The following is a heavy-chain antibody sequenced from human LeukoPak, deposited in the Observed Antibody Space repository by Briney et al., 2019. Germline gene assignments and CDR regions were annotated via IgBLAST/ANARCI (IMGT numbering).Heavy chain of an antibody. Sequence: PSETLSLTCSVSGGSVTSGGHYWTWIRQHPGKGLEWIGYIYYRDSTYYNPSLQSRVTISVDTSKNQFSLKLSSVTAADTAVYYCARASYDISGYRHIGYWGQGTLVTVSS. J-gene: IGHJ4*02. CDR1: GGSVTSGGHY. V-gene: IGHV4-31*03. CDR2: IYYRDST. CDR3: ARASYDISGYRHIGY. D-gene: IGHD3-22*01.